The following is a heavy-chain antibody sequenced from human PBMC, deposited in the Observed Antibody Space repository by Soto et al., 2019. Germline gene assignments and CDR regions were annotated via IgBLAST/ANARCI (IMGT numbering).Heavy chain of an antibody. Sequence: QVQLVESGGGVVQPGRSLRLSCAASGFTFSSYGIHWVRQAPGKGLEWVAFISYHGGNKYYADSVKGRFTISRDNSKNTLFLQMNSLRAEDTAVYYCAKVMITFGGSRYGLDVWGQGTTVTVSS. CDR3: AKVMITFGGSRYGLDV. CDR2: ISYHGGNK. V-gene: IGHV3-30*18. J-gene: IGHJ6*02. CDR1: GFTFSSYG. D-gene: IGHD3-16*01.